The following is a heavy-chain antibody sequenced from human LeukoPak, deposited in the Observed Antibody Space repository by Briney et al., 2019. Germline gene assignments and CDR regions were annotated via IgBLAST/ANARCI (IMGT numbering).Heavy chain of an antibody. Sequence: SVKVSCKASGSTFSSYAISWVRQAPGQGLEWMGGIIPIFGTANYAQKFQGRVTITADESTSTAYMELSSLRSEDTAVYYCARDRGIVVVPAAIISYYFDYWGQGTLVTVSS. CDR1: GSTFSSYA. J-gene: IGHJ4*02. D-gene: IGHD2-2*01. CDR2: IIPIFGTA. CDR3: ARDRGIVVVPAAIISYYFDY. V-gene: IGHV1-69*01.